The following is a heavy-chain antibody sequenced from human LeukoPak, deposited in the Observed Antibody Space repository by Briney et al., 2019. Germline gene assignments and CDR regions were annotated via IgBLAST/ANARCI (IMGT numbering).Heavy chain of an antibody. Sequence: SEALSLTCAVYGGSFSDYYWNWIRQPPGKGLEWIGEINHSGDINYNPSLKSRVTMSLDRSMNQFSLRLSSGTAADTAIYYCATHYDYGSPFKYWSQGALVTVSS. V-gene: IGHV4-34*01. CDR3: ATHYDYGSPFKY. CDR2: INHSGDI. CDR1: GGSFSDYY. D-gene: IGHD4-17*01. J-gene: IGHJ4*02.